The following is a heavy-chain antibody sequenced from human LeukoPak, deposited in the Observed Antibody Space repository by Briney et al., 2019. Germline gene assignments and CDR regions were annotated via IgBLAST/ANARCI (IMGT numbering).Heavy chain of an antibody. CDR2: INHSGST. D-gene: IGHD3-22*01. V-gene: IGHV4-34*01. CDR1: GGSFSGYY. Sequence: SETLSLTCAVYGGSFSGYYWSWIRQPPGKGLEWIGEINHSGSTNYNPSLKSRVTISVDTSKNQFSLKLSSVTAADTAVYYCAREYYYDSSGFDYWGQGTLVTVSS. J-gene: IGHJ4*02. CDR3: AREYYYDSSGFDY.